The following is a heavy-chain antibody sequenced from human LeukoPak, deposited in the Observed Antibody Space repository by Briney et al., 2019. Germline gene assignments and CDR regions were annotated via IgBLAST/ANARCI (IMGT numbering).Heavy chain of an antibody. V-gene: IGHV4-38-2*02. CDR2: IYHSGST. Sequence: PSETLSLTCAVSGYSISSGYYWGWIRQPPGKGLEWIGSIYHSGSTYYDPSLKSRVTISVDTSKNQFSLKLSSVTAADTAVYYCARDLDYGDYWGQGTLVTVSS. J-gene: IGHJ4*02. CDR1: GYSISSGYY. CDR3: ARDLDYGDY.